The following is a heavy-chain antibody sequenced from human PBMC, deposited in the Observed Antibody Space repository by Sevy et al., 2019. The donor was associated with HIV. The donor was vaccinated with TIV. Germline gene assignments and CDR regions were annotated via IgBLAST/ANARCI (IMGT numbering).Heavy chain of an antibody. CDR1: GFTFNNYA. J-gene: IGHJ2*01. CDR2: ISGGGGGT. V-gene: IGHV3-23*01. CDR3: AKHYIHDIADGWYFDL. D-gene: IGHD6-13*01. Sequence: GGYLRLSCAASGFTFNNYAMSRVRQAPGKGLEGKGLEWVSTISGGGGGTYYADSVRGRFTISRDNSKNTLYLQVNSLRVEDTAMYYCAKHYIHDIADGWYFDLWGRGTLVTVSS.